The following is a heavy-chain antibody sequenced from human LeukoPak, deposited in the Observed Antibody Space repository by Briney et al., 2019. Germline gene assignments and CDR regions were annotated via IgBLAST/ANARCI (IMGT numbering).Heavy chain of an antibody. Sequence: GGSLRLSYAASGFTFSSYAMSWVRQAPGKGLEWVSAISGSGGSTYYADSVKGRFTISRDNSKNTLYLQMNSLRAEDTAVYYCAKDGDRIVGAWFDYWGQGTLVTVSS. D-gene: IGHD1-26*01. CDR2: ISGSGGST. V-gene: IGHV3-23*01. J-gene: IGHJ4*02. CDR3: AKDGDRIVGAWFDY. CDR1: GFTFSSYA.